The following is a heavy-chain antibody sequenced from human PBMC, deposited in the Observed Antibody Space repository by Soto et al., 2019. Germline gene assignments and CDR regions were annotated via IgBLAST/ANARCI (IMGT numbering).Heavy chain of an antibody. Sequence: QVQLQESGPGLVKPTQTLSLTCTVSGGSISSGGYYWSWIRQHPGKGLEWIGYIYHSGSTYYNPSLMSRVTISVETSKTQFSLKLSSVTAAGTAVYYCAREAAGILNWFDPWGQGTLVTVSS. CDR3: AREAAGILNWFDP. V-gene: IGHV4-31*03. CDR2: IYHSGST. D-gene: IGHD6-25*01. J-gene: IGHJ5*02. CDR1: GGSISSGGYY.